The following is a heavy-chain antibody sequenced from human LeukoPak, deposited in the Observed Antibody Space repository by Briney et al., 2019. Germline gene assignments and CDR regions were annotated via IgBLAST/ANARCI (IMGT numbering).Heavy chain of an antibody. V-gene: IGHV1-2*02. J-gene: IGHJ4*02. CDR2: ISPSSGGT. Sequence: ASVKVSCKASGYTFTGYYFHWVRQVPGPGLEWMGWISPSSGGTNCAQKFQGRVTMTRGTSISTAYMDLSRMTSDDTAVYYCARGGAQEYRSGWLVGNLDYWGQGTLVTVSS. CDR1: GYTFTGYY. CDR3: ARGGAQEYRSGWLVGNLDY. D-gene: IGHD6-19*01.